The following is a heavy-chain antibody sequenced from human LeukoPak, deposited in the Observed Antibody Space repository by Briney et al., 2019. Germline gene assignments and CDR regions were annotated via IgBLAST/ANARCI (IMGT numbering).Heavy chain of an antibody. D-gene: IGHD2-21*02. V-gene: IGHV1-69*04. J-gene: IGHJ2*01. CDR1: GGTFSSYS. Sequence: ASVKVSFKASGGTFSSYSISWVRQAPGQGLEWMGRIIPILGIANYAQKFQGRVTITAAKSTSTAYMELSSLRFEDTAVYYCARDAFTAYCGGDCYSWPHWYFDLWGRGTLVTVSS. CDR3: ARDAFTAYCGGDCYSWPHWYFDL. CDR2: IIPILGIA.